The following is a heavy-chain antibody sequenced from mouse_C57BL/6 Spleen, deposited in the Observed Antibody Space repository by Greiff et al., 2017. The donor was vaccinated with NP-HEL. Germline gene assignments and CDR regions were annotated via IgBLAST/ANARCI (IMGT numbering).Heavy chain of an antibody. D-gene: IGHD1-1*01. V-gene: IGHV6-3*01. Sequence: EVHLVESGGGLVQPGGSMKLSCVASGFTFSNYWMNWVRQSPEKGLEWVAQIRLKSDNYATHYAESVKGRFTISRDDSKSSVYLQMNNLRAEDTGIYYCTEPYYYGSSYPFDVWGTGTTVTVSS. J-gene: IGHJ1*03. CDR2: IRLKSDNYAT. CDR1: GFTFSNYW. CDR3: TEPYYYGSSYPFDV.